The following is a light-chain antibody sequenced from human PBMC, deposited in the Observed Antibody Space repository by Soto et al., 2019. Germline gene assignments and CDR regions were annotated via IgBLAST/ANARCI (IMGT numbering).Light chain of an antibody. CDR1: QSVSSSY. J-gene: IGKJ1*01. Sequence: EIMLTQSPGTLSLSPGERATLSCRASQSVSSSYLAWYQQKPGQAPRLLIYGASSRATGIPDRFSGSGSGTDFTLTICRLEPEDFAVYYCQQYGSSPWTFGQGTKVEIK. CDR2: GAS. CDR3: QQYGSSPWT. V-gene: IGKV3-20*01.